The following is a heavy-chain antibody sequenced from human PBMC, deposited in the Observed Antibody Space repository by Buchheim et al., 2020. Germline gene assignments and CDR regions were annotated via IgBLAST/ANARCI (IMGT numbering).Heavy chain of an antibody. D-gene: IGHD6-19*01. CDR1: GFTFSNYW. J-gene: IGHJ4*02. V-gene: IGHV3-74*01. CDR3: AVYTSGWG. Sequence: EVQLVESGGGLVQPGGSLRLSCAASGFTFSNYWMHWVRQAPGKGPVWVSRISSDGSTTNYADSVKGRFTISRDNAKNTLNLQMNILRAEDTAVYYCAVYTSGWGWGQGT. CDR2: ISSDGSTT.